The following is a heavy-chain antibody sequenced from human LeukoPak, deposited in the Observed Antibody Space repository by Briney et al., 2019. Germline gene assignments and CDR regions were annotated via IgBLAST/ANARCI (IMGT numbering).Heavy chain of an antibody. Sequence: GGSLRLSCAASGFTFSTYAMSWVRQAPGKGLEWVSGISGSGGSTFYADSVKGRLTISRDNSKNTLYLQMNSLRVEDTAVYYCARDRFSGSFSGFDYWGQGALVTVSS. CDR1: GFTFSTYA. CDR2: ISGSGGST. J-gene: IGHJ4*02. V-gene: IGHV3-23*01. D-gene: IGHD1-26*01. CDR3: ARDRFSGSFSGFDY.